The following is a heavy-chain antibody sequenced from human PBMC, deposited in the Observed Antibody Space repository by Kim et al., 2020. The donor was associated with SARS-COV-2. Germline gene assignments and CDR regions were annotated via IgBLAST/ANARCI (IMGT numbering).Heavy chain of an antibody. V-gene: IGHV1-46*04. D-gene: IGHD5-18*01. CDR2: ISPSVGGT. CDR1: GYTFSDYY. Sequence: ASVKVSCNTSGYTFSDYYIHWVRQAPGQGLEWMGVISPSVGGTTYAQKLQGRITMTRDTSTSTLYMELSSLISEDTAVYYCARDSTPSRAYRYGSRDYWGQGTLVTVSS. CDR3: ARDSTPSRAYRYGSRDY. J-gene: IGHJ4*02.